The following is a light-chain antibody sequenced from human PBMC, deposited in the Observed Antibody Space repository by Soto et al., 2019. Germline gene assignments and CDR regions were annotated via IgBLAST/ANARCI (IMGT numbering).Light chain of an antibody. CDR1: TSDVGGYNY. CDR3: SSYTSSSTWV. J-gene: IGLJ3*02. CDR2: DVN. V-gene: IGLV2-14*01. Sequence: QPVLTQPASVSGSPGQSITISCTGTTSDVGGYNYVSWYQQDPGKAPKLIVYDVNNRPSGVSDRFSGSKSGNTASLTISGLQAEDEADYYCSSYTSSSTWVFGGGTKLTVL.